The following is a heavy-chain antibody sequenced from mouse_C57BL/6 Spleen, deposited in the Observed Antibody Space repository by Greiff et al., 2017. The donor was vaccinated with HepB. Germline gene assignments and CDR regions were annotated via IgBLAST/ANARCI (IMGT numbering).Heavy chain of an antibody. CDR3: TREGEDYYAMDY. Sequence: QVQLQQSGAELVRPGASVTLSCKASGYTFTDYEMHWVKQTPVHGLEWIGAIDPETGGTAYNQKFKGKAILTADKSSSTAYMELRSLTSEDSAVYYCTREGEDYYAMDYWGQGTSVTVSS. V-gene: IGHV1-15*01. CDR2: IDPETGGT. J-gene: IGHJ4*01. CDR1: GYTFTDYE.